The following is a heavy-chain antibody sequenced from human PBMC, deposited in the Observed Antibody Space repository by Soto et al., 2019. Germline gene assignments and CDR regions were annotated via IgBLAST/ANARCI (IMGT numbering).Heavy chain of an antibody. CDR2: IRSKAYGGTT. J-gene: IGHJ4*02. CDR1: GFTFVDYA. D-gene: IGHD3-22*01. CDR3: TRVPDYYDSSGYFAFGL. Sequence: PILSRTASGFTFVDYAMSLVGQARGKGLEWVGFIRSKAYGGTTEYAASVKGRFTISRDDSKSIAYLQMNRLKTEDTAVYYCTRVPDYYDSSGYFAFGLWGQGTLVTVSS. V-gene: IGHV3-49*04.